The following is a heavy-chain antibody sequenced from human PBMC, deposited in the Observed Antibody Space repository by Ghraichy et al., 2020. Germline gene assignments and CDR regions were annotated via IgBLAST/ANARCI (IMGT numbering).Heavy chain of an antibody. CDR2: MNPNSGNT. CDR1: GYTFTSYN. D-gene: IGHD3-3*01. Sequence: ASVQVSCKASGYTFTSYNINWVRQATGQGHEWMGWMNPNSGNTGYAQKFQGRVTMTRNTSISTAYMELSSLRSEDTAVYYCARGTRILESLGYWGQGTLVTVSS. V-gene: IGHV1-8*01. J-gene: IGHJ4*02. CDR3: ARGTRILESLGY.